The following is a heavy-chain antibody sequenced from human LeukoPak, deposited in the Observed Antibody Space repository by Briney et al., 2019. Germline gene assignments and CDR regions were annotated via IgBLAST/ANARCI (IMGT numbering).Heavy chain of an antibody. D-gene: IGHD1-26*01. CDR3: AREKRATRWFDP. V-gene: IGHV4-31*03. CDR2: IYYSGST. CDR1: GGSISSGGYY. J-gene: IGHJ5*02. Sequence: SETLSLTCTVSGGSISSGGYYWSWIRQHPGRGLEWIGYIYYSGSTYYNPSLKSRVTISVDTPKNQFSLKLSSVTAADTAVYYCAREKRATRWFDPWGQGTLVTVSS.